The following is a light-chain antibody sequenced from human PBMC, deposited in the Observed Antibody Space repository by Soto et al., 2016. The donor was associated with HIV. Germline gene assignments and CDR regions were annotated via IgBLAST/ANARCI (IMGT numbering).Light chain of an antibody. CDR3: QVWDANSDHRGV. CDR1: NIGREY. V-gene: IGLV3-21*04. Sequence: SYVLTQPPSVSVAPGKTATITCGGNNIGREYVYWYQQKLGQAPVLVVSYDSDRPSGIPERFSGSHSGNTATPTISRVEAGDEADYYCQVWDANSDHRGVFGGGTKLTVL. J-gene: IGLJ2*01. CDR2: YDS.